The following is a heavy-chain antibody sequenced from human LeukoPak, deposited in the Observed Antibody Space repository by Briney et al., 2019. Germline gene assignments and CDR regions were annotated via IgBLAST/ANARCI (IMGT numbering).Heavy chain of an antibody. CDR2: IYHSGST. V-gene: IGHV4-31*03. D-gene: IGHD3-22*01. J-gene: IGHJ4*02. CDR3: ARANYYDSTGYLPVVYPSDY. Sequence: SETLSLTCTVSGGSIRSSGYYWSWIRQDPAKGLEWIGYIYHSGSTYYNPSLKSRVTISLDTSRNQFPLKLRSVTAADTAVYYCARANYYDSTGYLPVVYPSDYWGQGTLVTVSS. CDR1: GGSIRSSGYY.